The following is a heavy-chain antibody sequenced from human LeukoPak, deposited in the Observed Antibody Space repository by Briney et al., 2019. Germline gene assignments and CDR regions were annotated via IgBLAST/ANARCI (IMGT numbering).Heavy chain of an antibody. CDR2: ISCDGSNK. J-gene: IGHJ5*02. D-gene: IGHD2-2*01. V-gene: IGHV3-30*04. CDR3: ARDGRRYCSSTSCYPSVFDP. CDR1: GFTFSSYA. Sequence: GGSLRLSCAASGFTFSSYAMHWVRQAPGKGLEWVAVISCDGSNKYYADSVKGRFTISRDNSKNTLYLQMNSLRAEDTAVYYCARDGRRYCSSTSCYPSVFDPWGQGTLVTVSS.